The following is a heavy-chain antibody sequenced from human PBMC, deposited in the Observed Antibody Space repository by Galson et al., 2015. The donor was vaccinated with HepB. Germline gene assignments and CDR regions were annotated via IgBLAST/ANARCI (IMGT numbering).Heavy chain of an antibody. CDR2: IKQDGSEI. CDR3: ARAPGITVTNTFYCYALDV. CDR1: GFTFSTYW. J-gene: IGHJ6*02. Sequence: SLRLSCAVSGFTFSTYWMSWVRQAPGKGLEWVANIKQDGSEIYYADSVKGRFTISRDNTKNALSLQMNSLRAEDTGVYYCARAPGITVTNTFYCYALDVWGHGTTVTVSS. V-gene: IGHV3-7*01. D-gene: IGHD3-16*01.